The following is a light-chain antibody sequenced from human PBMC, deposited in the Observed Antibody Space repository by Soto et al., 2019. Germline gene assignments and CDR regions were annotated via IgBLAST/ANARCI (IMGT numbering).Light chain of an antibody. Sequence: EIVLTQSPATLYFPPGERAPLSRQASQSVSTNLAWYQQKPGQAPRLLIYGASTRATGIPARFSGSGSGTEFTLTISSLQSEDFAVYYCQQRSNWPITFGQGTRLEIK. CDR2: GAS. CDR3: QQRSNWPIT. J-gene: IGKJ5*01. CDR1: QSVSTN. V-gene: IGKV3-15*01.